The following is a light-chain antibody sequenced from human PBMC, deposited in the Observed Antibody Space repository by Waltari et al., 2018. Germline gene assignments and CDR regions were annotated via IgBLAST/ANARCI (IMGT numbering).Light chain of an antibody. CDR3: CSYAGTYINYV. CDR1: SSDVGDYAF. CDR2: DVN. Sequence: QSALTQPRSVSGSPGQSVTISCTGTSSDVGDYAFASWYQHHPDKAPKLIIYDVNKRPSGVPDRFSGSKSDNTASLTISGLQAEDEADYYCCSYAGTYINYVFGSGTTVTVL. J-gene: IGLJ1*01. V-gene: IGLV2-11*01.